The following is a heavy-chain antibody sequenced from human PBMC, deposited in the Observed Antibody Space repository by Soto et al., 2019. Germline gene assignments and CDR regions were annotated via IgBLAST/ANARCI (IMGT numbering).Heavy chain of an antibody. D-gene: IGHD3-10*01. CDR3: AKGRGGSGSLTPRVDF. CDR1: GFTFNNYA. CDR2: ISGGGDTT. J-gene: IGHJ4*02. Sequence: EVQLLDSGGGLVQPGGSLRLSCAASGFTFNNYAMTWVRQAPGKGLEWVSAISGGGDTTSYADSVKGRFTVSRDGSKNTLYRQMGSPRAEDTALYYCAKGRGGSGSLTPRVDFWGQGTLVTVSS. V-gene: IGHV3-23*01.